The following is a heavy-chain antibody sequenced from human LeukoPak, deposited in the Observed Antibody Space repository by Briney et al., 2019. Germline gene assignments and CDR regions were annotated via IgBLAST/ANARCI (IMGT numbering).Heavy chain of an antibody. D-gene: IGHD4-17*01. J-gene: IGHJ6*02. CDR1: GFTFSSYA. V-gene: IGHV3-30-3*01. CDR3: AYGTNDYGDYPRYYGMDV. CDR2: ISYDGSNK. Sequence: GRSLRLSCAASGFTFSSYAMHWVRQAPGKGLEWVAVISYDGSNKYYADSVKGRFTISRDNSKNTLYLQMNSLRAEDTAVYYCAYGTNDYGDYPRYYGMDVWGQGTTVTVSS.